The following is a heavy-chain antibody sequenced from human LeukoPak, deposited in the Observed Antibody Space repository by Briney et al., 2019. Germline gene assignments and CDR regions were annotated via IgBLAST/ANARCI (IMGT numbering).Heavy chain of an antibody. J-gene: IGHJ3*02. V-gene: IGHV6-1*01. D-gene: IGHD6-13*01. CDR3: ARVNHTSSWYFSI. CDR1: GDSVSSNSAA. Sequence: SQTLSLTCAISGDSVSSNSAAWNWIRQSPSRGLEWLGRTYYRSKWFNDYAVSVKSRITMNLDTSKNQFSLQLNSVTPEDTAVYYCARVNHTSSWYFSIWGQGTMVTVSS. CDR2: TYYRSKWFN.